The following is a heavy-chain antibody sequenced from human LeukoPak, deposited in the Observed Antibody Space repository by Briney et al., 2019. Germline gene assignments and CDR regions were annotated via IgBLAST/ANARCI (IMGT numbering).Heavy chain of an antibody. J-gene: IGHJ3*02. CDR3: ASKWVTYYYNSSYYHYPSDVFDI. CDR2: INPNSGGT. CDR1: GYTFTGYY. D-gene: IGHD3-22*01. Sequence: GASVKVSCKASGYTFTGYYIHWVRQAPGQGLEWMGWINPNSGGTNYAQKFQGRVTMTRDTSISTAYMELSRLRSDDTAVYYCASKWVTYYYNSSYYHYPSDVFDIWGQGTMVTVSS. V-gene: IGHV1-2*02.